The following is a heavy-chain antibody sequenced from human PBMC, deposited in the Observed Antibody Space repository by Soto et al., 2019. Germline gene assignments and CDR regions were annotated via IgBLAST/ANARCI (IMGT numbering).Heavy chain of an antibody. CDR3: ARDQRYSSGWFILDAFDI. V-gene: IGHV3-33*01. CDR1: GFTFSSYG. Sequence: QVQLVESGGGVVQPGRSLRLSCAASGFTFSSYGMHWVRQAPGKGLEWVVVIWYDGSNKYYADSVKGRFTISRDNSKNTLYLQMNSLRAEDTAVYYCARDQRYSSGWFILDAFDIWGQGTMVTVSS. J-gene: IGHJ3*02. D-gene: IGHD6-19*01. CDR2: IWYDGSNK.